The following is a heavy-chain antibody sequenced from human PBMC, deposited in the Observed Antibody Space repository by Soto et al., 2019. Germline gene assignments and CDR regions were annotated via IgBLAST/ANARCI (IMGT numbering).Heavy chain of an antibody. CDR1: GFTFSNYW. D-gene: IGHD1-1*01. J-gene: IGHJ4*02. CDR2: INQNGGAM. CDR3: ARVWNDGRFDY. V-gene: IGHV3-7*01. Sequence: EVQLVESGGGLVQPGGSLRLSCAASGFTFSNYWMTWFRQAPGKGLEWVASINQNGGAMHYVDSVKGRFTVSRDNAKNSLYLQVNSLRAEDTAVFYCARVWNDGRFDYWGQGTLVTVSS.